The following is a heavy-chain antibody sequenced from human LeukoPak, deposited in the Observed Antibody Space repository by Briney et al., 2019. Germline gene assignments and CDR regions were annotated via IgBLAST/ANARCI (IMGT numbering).Heavy chain of an antibody. V-gene: IGHV4-38-2*02. J-gene: IGHJ4*02. Sequence: SETLSLTCTVSGDSMSTGYYWGWIRQPPGKGLEWIGSIYHSGSTYYNPSLKSRVTISVDTSKNQFSLKLSSVTAADTVVYYCARDSGERGSGSYLIAYWGQGTLVTVSS. D-gene: IGHD3-10*01. CDR3: ARDSGERGSGSYLIAY. CDR2: IYHSGST. CDR1: GDSMSTGYY.